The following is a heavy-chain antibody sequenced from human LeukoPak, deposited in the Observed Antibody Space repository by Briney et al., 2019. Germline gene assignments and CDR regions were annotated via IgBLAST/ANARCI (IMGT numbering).Heavy chain of an antibody. J-gene: IGHJ6*03. CDR3: AGAGVAATQGEYLYYMDV. V-gene: IGHV1-2*02. CDR2: INPNSGGT. CDR1: GFTFTCYY. Sequence: ASVKVSCKASGFTFTCYYMHWVRQAPGQGLEWIGWINPNSGGTNYAQKLQGRVTMTRDTSISTAYMELSRLSSDHTAESYFAGAGVAATQGEYLYYMDVWGKGTTVTVS. D-gene: IGHD2-15*01.